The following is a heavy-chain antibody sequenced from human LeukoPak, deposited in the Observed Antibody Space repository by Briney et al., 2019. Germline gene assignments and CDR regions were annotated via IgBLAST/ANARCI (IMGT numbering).Heavy chain of an antibody. J-gene: IGHJ6*03. CDR3: ARSYCSSTSCYTHRYYYYYMDV. CDR2: IIPIFGKA. CDR1: GGTFSSYA. D-gene: IGHD2-2*02. V-gene: IGHV1-69*13. Sequence: ASVKVSCKASGGTFSSYAISWVRQAPGQGLEWMGGIIPIFGKANYAQKFQGRVTITADESTSTAYMELSSLRSEDTAVYYCARSYCSSTSCYTHRYYYYYMDVWGKGTTVTVSS.